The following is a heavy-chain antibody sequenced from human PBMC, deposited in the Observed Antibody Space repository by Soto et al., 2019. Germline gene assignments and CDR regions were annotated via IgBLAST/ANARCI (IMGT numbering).Heavy chain of an antibody. CDR1: GYTFTSYG. Sequence: PSVKVSCKASGYTFTSYGISWVRQAPGQGLEWMGWISAYNGNTNYAQKLQGRVTMTTDTSTSTAYMELRSLRSDDTAVYFCARGAHIVVVTATLDYWGQGTLVTVSS. D-gene: IGHD2-21*02. V-gene: IGHV1-18*04. CDR2: ISAYNGNT. CDR3: ARGAHIVVVTATLDY. J-gene: IGHJ4*02.